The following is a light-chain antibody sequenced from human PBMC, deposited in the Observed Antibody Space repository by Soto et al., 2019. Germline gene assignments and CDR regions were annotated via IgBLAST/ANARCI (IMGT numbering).Light chain of an antibody. V-gene: IGKV2-28*01. Sequence: DIVMPQSPLSLPVTPGEPASISCRSSQSLLHSNGFNYLDWYLQKPGQSAQLLIYLGSNRASGVPDRFSGSGSGTDFTLNISRVEAEDFGVYYCMQALQTRYTFGQGTKLEIK. CDR1: QSLLHSNGFNY. CDR2: LGS. J-gene: IGKJ2*01. CDR3: MQALQTRYT.